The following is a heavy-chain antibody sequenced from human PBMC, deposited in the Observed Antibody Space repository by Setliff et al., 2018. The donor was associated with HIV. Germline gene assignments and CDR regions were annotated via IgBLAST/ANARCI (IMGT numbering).Heavy chain of an antibody. CDR2: IDPSDSYT. Sequence: ESLKISCKGSGYSFTSYWISWVRQMPGKGLEWMGRIDPSDSYTNYSPSFQGHVTISADKSSSTAYLQWSSLKASDTAMYYCATTRGYCSGGSCYSPPYMDVWGKGTTVTVSS. V-gene: IGHV5-10-1*01. CDR3: ATTRGYCSGGSCYSPPYMDV. J-gene: IGHJ6*03. CDR1: GYSFTSYW. D-gene: IGHD2-15*01.